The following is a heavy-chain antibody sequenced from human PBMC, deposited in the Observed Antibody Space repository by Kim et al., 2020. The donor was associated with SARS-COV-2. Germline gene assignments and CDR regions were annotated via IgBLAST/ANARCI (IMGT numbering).Heavy chain of an antibody. V-gene: IGHV1-8*01. CDR3: ARGPHGLWFGELLSSQYYYYGMDV. D-gene: IGHD3-10*01. J-gene: IGHJ6*02. CDR1: GYTFTSYD. Sequence: ASVKVSCKASGYTFTSYDINWVRQATGQGLEWMGWMNPNSGNTGYAQKFQGRVTMTRNTSISTAYMELSSLRSEDTAVYYCARGPHGLWFGELLSSQYYYYGMDVWGQGTTVTVSS. CDR2: MNPNSGNT.